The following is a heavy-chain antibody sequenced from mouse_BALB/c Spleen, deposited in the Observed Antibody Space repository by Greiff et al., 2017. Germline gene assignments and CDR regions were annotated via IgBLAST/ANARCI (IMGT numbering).Heavy chain of an antibody. D-gene: IGHD1-1*01. CDR1: GYTFTSYW. V-gene: IGHV1S132*01. J-gene: IGHJ2*01. CDR2: IFPGTGTT. Sequence: VQLQQSGAELVKPGASVKLSCKTSGYTFTSYWIQWVKQRPGQGLGWIGEIFPGTGTTYYNEKFKGKATLTIDTSSSTAYMQLSSLTSEDSAVYFCARGYYGSSYEYFDYWGQGTTLTVSS. CDR3: ARGYYGSSYEYFDY.